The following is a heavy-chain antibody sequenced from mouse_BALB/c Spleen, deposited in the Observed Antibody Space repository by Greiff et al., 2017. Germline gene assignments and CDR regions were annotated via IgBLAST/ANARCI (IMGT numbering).Heavy chain of an antibody. CDR2: ISSGGSYT. CDR3: ARQEGPYAMDY. CDR1: GFTFSSYA. V-gene: IGHV5-9-3*01. Sequence: EVKLMESGGGLVKPGGSLKLSCAASGFTFSSYAMSWVRQTPEKRLEWVATISSGGSYTYYPDSVKGRFTISRDNAKNTLYLQMSSLRSEDTAMYYCARQEGPYAMDYWGQGTSVTVSS. J-gene: IGHJ4*01.